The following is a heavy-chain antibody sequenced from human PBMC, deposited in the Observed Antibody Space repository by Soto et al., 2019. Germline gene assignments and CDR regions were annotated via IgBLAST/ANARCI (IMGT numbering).Heavy chain of an antibody. Sequence: GESLKISCKGSGYSFTSYWIGWVRQMPGKGLEWMGIIYPGDSDTRYSPSFQGQVTISADKSISTAYLQWSSLKASDTAMYYCARRPYHIFEKHAFDIWGQGTMVTVSS. D-gene: IGHD3-3*02. CDR1: GYSFTSYW. CDR2: IYPGDSDT. V-gene: IGHV5-51*01. J-gene: IGHJ3*02. CDR3: ARRPYHIFEKHAFDI.